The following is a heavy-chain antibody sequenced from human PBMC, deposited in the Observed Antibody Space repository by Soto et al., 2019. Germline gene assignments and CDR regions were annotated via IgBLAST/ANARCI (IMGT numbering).Heavy chain of an antibody. CDR1: GFTFDDYA. CDR2: ISWNSGSI. Sequence: EVQLVESGGGLVQPGRSLRLSCAASGFTFDDYAMHWVRQAPGKGLEWVSGISWNSGSIGYADSVKGRFTISRDNAKNSLYLQMNSQRAEDTALYYCAKSVAGTRNHYYYGMDVWVQGTTVTVSS. CDR3: AKSVAGTRNHYYYGMDV. V-gene: IGHV3-9*01. J-gene: IGHJ6*02. D-gene: IGHD6-19*01.